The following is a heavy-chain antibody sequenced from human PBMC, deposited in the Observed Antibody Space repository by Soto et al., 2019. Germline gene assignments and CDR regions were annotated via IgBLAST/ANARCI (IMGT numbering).Heavy chain of an antibody. Sequence: SETLSLTCTVSGGTISSGGYYWSRIHPHPGKGLEWIGYIYYSGRTYYNPSLHSRVSIAVDTTENQFSLKLTSVTAADTSVYYCARGSFSSISSWFDPWGRGTLVPFSS. J-gene: IGHJ5*02. CDR2: IYYSGRT. CDR1: GGTISSGGYY. CDR3: ARGSFSSISSWFDP. V-gene: IGHV4-31*03. D-gene: IGHD3-3*02.